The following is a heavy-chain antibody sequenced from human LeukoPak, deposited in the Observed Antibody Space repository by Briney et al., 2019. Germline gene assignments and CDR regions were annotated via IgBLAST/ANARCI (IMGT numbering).Heavy chain of an antibody. Sequence: PGGSLRLSCAASGFTFSSYAMSWVRPAPGKGLEWVSAISGSGGSTYYADSVKGRFTISRDNSKNTLYLQMNSLRAEDTAVYYCAKRGYGGYDAFDIWGQGTMVTVPS. CDR1: GFTFSSYA. J-gene: IGHJ3*02. CDR2: ISGSGGST. V-gene: IGHV3-23*01. D-gene: IGHD4-23*01. CDR3: AKRGYGGYDAFDI.